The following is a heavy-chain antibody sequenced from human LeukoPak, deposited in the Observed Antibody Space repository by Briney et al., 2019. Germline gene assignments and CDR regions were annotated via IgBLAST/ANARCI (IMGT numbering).Heavy chain of an antibody. CDR1: GFTFGDYA. J-gene: IGHJ4*02. Sequence: GGSLRLSCTASGFTFGDYAMSWFRQAPGKGLEWVGFIRSKAYGGTTEYAASVRGRFTLSRDDSKSIAYLQMNSLKTEDTAVYYCTRDDGYTQGTFDYWGQGTLVTVSS. V-gene: IGHV3-49*03. CDR2: IRSKAYGGTT. CDR3: TRDDGYTQGTFDY. D-gene: IGHD5-24*01.